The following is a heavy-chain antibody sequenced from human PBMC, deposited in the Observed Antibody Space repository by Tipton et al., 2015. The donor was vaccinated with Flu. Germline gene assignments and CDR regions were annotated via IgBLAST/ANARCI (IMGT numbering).Heavy chain of an antibody. CDR1: GGSISSYY. J-gene: IGHJ4*02. Sequence: TLSLTCTVSGGSISSYYWSWILQPPGKGLEWIGYIYYSGSTNYNPSLKSRVTISVDTSKNQFSLNLASVTAADTAVYYCARRSTTAAPHYFDYWGQGILVTVSS. CDR2: IYYSGST. CDR3: ARRSTTAAPHYFDY. D-gene: IGHD1-1*01. V-gene: IGHV4-59*08.